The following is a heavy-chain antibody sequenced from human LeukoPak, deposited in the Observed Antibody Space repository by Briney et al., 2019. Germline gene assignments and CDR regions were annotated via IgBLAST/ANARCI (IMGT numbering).Heavy chain of an antibody. CDR3: ATLRSRIANSHMRQRDY. CDR2: INHSGST. Sequence: PSETLSLTCAVYGGSFSDYYWSWIRQPPGKGLEWIGEINHSGSTNYNPSLKSRVTISVDTSKNQFSLKLSSVTAADTAVYYCATLRSRIANSHMRQRDYWGQGTLVTVSS. V-gene: IGHV4-34*01. J-gene: IGHJ4*02. D-gene: IGHD3-16*01. CDR1: GGSFSDYY.